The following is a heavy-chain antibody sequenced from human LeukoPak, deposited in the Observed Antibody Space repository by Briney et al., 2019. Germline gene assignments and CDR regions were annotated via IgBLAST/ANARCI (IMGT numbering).Heavy chain of an antibody. J-gene: IGHJ4*02. V-gene: IGHV3-7*05. CDR2: IKQDGSEK. CDR3: ATWDF. CDR1: GFTFTHYW. Sequence: GSLRLSCATSGFTFTHYWMNWVRQAPGKGLEWVANIKQDGSEKNYVDSVKGRFTISRDNAKNSLYLQMNSLRAEDTAVYYCATWDFWGQGTLVTVSS.